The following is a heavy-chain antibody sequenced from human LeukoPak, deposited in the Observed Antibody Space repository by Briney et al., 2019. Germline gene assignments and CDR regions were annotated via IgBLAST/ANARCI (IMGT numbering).Heavy chain of an antibody. CDR3: AREVDCSSTSCYALWFDP. CDR1: GFTFSSYS. Sequence: GGSLRLSCAASGFTFSSYSMNWVRQAPGKGLEWVSSISSSSSYIYYADSVKGRFTISRDNAKNSLYLQRNSLRAEDTAVYYCAREVDCSSTSCYALWFDPWGQGTLVTVSS. CDR2: ISSSSSYI. V-gene: IGHV3-21*01. J-gene: IGHJ5*02. D-gene: IGHD2-2*01.